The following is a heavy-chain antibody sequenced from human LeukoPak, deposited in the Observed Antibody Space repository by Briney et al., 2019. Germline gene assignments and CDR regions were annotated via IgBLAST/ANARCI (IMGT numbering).Heavy chain of an antibody. CDR1: GGSISSGGYY. D-gene: IGHD6-13*01. CDR2: IYYSGST. CDR3: ARDRKWGKIAAELNWFDP. Sequence: PSQTLSLTCTVSGGSISSGGYYWSWIRQHPGKGLEWIGYIYYSGSTYYNPSLKSRVTISVDTSKNQFSLKLSSVTAADTAVYYCARDRKWGKIAAELNWFDPWGQGTLVTVSS. J-gene: IGHJ5*02. V-gene: IGHV4-31*03.